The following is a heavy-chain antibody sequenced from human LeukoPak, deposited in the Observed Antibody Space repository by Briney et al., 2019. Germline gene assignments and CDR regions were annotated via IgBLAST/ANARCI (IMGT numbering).Heavy chain of an antibody. Sequence: SVKVSCKASGGTFSSYAISWVRQAPGQGLEWMGRIIPILGIANYAQKFQGRVTITADKSTSTAYMELSSLRSEDTAVYYCARDGGYDEDYNWFDPSGQGTLVTVSS. V-gene: IGHV1-69*04. CDR2: IIPILGIA. CDR1: GGTFSSYA. D-gene: IGHD5-12*01. CDR3: ARDGGYDEDYNWFDP. J-gene: IGHJ5*02.